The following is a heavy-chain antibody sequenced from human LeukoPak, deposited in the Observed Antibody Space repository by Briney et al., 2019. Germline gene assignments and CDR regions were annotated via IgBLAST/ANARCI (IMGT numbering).Heavy chain of an antibody. CDR2: IYYSGNT. CDR1: GGSISSYY. Sequence: SETLSLTCPVSGGSISSYYWAWIRQPPGKGLELIGYIYYSGNTNYNPSLRSRVTIAIDTSKNQFSDTAVYYCVGRISPNWFDSRGQGTLVTVSS. CDR3: DS. D-gene: IGHD3-10*02. V-gene: IGHV4-59*01. J-gene: IGHJ5*01.